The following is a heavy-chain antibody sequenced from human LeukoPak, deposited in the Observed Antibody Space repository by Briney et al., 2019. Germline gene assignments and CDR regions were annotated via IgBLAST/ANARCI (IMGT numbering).Heavy chain of an antibody. D-gene: IGHD3-10*01. J-gene: IGHJ4*02. CDR2: IYYSGNT. CDR1: GGSISSGDYY. CDR3: ARVVVRGVIIYPDY. V-gene: IGHV4-30-4*01. Sequence: SQTLSLTCTVSGGSISSGDYYWSWIRQPPGKGLEWIGYIYYSGNTYYNPSLKSRVTISVDTSKNQFSLKLSSVTAADTAVYYCARVVVRGVIIYPDYWGQGTLVTVSS.